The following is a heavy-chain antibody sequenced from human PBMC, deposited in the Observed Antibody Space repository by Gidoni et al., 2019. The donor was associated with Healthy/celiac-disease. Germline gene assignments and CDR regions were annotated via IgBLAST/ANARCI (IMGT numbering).Heavy chain of an antibody. V-gene: IGHV3-73*02. CDR3: TRRGDIAAAGTYYYYYYGMDV. Sequence: EVQLVESGGGLVQPGGSLKLSCAASGFTFSGSAMHWVRQASGKGLEWVGRIRSKANSYATAYAASVKGRFTISRDDSKNTAYLQINSLKTEDTAVYYCTRRGDIAAAGTYYYYYYGMDVWGQGTTVTVSS. D-gene: IGHD6-13*01. CDR2: IRSKANSYAT. CDR1: GFTFSGSA. J-gene: IGHJ6*02.